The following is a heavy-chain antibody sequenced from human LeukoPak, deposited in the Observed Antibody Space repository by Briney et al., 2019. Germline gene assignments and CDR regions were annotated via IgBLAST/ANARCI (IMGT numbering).Heavy chain of an antibody. V-gene: IGHV3-53*04. D-gene: IGHD3-16*02. CDR2: IYSGGRT. Sequence: PGGSLRLSCAASGFTVSSNYMSWVRQAPGKGLEWVSVIYSGGRTYYADSVKGRFTISRHNSKNTLYLQMNSLRAEDTAVYYCAREIWGSYRYTDYWGQGTLVTVSS. CDR1: GFTVSSNY. J-gene: IGHJ4*02. CDR3: AREIWGSYRYTDY.